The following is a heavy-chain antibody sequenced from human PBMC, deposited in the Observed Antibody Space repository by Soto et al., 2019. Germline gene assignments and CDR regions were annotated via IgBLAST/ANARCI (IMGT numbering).Heavy chain of an antibody. CDR1: GGTFSSYA. D-gene: IGHD3-22*01. J-gene: IGHJ4*02. CDR3: ARSIGSSGYYPEYYFDY. V-gene: IGHV1-69*13. Sequence: SVKVSCKASGGTFSSYAISWVRQAPGQGLEWMGGIIPIFGTANYAQKFQGRVTITADESTSTAYMELSSLRSEDTAVYYCARSIGSSGYYPEYYFDYWGQATLLTVSS. CDR2: IIPIFGTA.